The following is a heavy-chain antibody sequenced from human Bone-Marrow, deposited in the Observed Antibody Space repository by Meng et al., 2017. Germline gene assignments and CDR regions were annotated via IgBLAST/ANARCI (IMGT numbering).Heavy chain of an antibody. CDR1: DSSINSVNY. CDR2: FYHTGTT. D-gene: IGHD1-26*01. V-gene: IGHV4-38-2*01. J-gene: IGHJ4*02. Sequence: SETLSLTCGVSDSSINSVNYWGWIRQPPGKGLEWIGSFYHTGTTYSNPSLKSRVTISVDTSKNQFSLKLSSVTAADTAVYYCATNSGSYYGNIDYWGQGTLVTVSS. CDR3: ATNSGSYYGNIDY.